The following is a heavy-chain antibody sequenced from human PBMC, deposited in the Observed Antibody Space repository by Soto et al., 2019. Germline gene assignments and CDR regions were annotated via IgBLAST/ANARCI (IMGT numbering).Heavy chain of an antibody. J-gene: IGHJ1*01. CDR2: IYYSGST. D-gene: IGHD3-10*01. CDR1: GGSISSGGYY. Sequence: LSLTCTVSGGSISSGGYYWSWIRQHPGKGLEWIGYIYYSGSTYYNPSLKSRVTISVDTSKNQFSLKLSSVTAADTAVYYCARDSARNNFQHWGQGTLVTVSS. V-gene: IGHV4-31*03. CDR3: ARDSARNNFQH.